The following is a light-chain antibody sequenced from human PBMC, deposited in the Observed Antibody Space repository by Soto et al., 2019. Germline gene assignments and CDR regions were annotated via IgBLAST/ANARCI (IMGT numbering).Light chain of an antibody. V-gene: IGKV3-11*01. CDR1: QSVSSY. J-gene: IGKJ5*01. Sequence: DIVLTQSPATLSLSPGERATLSCRARQSVSSYLAWYQQKPGQAPRLLIYDASNRATGIPARFSGSGSGTDFTLTISSLEPEDFAVYYCQQRSNWLITFGQGTRLEIK. CDR2: DAS. CDR3: QQRSNWLIT.